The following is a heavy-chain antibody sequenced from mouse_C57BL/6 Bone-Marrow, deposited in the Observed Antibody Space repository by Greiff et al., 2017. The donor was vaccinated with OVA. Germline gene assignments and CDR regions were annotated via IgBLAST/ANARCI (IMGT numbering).Heavy chain of an antibody. D-gene: IGHD3-3*01. Sequence: DVHLVESGGGLVQPGGSLKLSCAASGFTFSDYGMAWVRQAPRKGPEWVAFISNLAYSIYYADTVTGRFTISRENAKNTLYLEMSSLRSEDTAMYYCARGGTWYFDVWGTGTTVTVSS. CDR2: ISNLAYSI. J-gene: IGHJ1*03. CDR3: ARGGTWYFDV. V-gene: IGHV5-15*04. CDR1: GFTFSDYG.